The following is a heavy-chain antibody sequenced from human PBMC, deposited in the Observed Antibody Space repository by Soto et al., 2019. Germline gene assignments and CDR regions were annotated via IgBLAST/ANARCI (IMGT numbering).Heavy chain of an antibody. CDR2: IKTDGSIT. V-gene: IGHV3-74*01. Sequence: GGSLRLSCEVSGFTLSSRWMHWVRQTLGKGLVWVSRIKTDGSITNYADSVKGRFTISRDNAKNTLYLHMNSLRAEDTAVYYCTRDQDTYGQAVFDSWGQGTLVTVSS. D-gene: IGHD2-15*01. J-gene: IGHJ4*02. CDR3: TRDQDTYGQAVFDS. CDR1: GFTLSSRW.